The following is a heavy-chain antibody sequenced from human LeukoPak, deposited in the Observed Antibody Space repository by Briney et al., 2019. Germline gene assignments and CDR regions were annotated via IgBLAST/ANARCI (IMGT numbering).Heavy chain of an antibody. J-gene: IGHJ4*02. CDR3: ARDPYYYDSSGYPR. CDR1: GFTFSSYS. D-gene: IGHD3-22*01. CDR2: ISSSSSYI. V-gene: IGHV3-21*01. Sequence: PGGSLRLSCAASGFTFSSYSMNWVRQAPGKGLEWVSSISSSSSYIYYADSVKGRFTISRDNAKNSLYLQMNSLRAENTAVYYCARDPYYYDSSGYPRGGQGTLVTVSS.